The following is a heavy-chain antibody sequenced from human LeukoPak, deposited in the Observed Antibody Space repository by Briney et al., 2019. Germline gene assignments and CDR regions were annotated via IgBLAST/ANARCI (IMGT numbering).Heavy chain of an antibody. CDR2: ISSSGSFI. J-gene: IGHJ4*02. D-gene: IGHD5-24*01. CDR3: ARGLDGYKVDY. CDR1: GFXFSSYS. Sequence: PGGSLRLSCVASGFXFSSYSINWVRQAPGKGLEWVSSISSSGSFISYADSVKGRFTISRDNAKNSLYLQMNSLRAEDTAVYYCARGLDGYKVDYWGQGTLVTVSS. V-gene: IGHV3-21*01.